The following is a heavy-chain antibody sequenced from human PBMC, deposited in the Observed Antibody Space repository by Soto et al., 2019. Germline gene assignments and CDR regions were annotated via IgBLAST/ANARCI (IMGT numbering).Heavy chain of an antibody. Sequence: PSETLSLTCTVSGGSISSYYWSWIRQPPGKGLEWIGYIYYSGSTNYNPSLKSRVTISVDTSKNHCSLKLSSVTAADTDVYSCAGVRGTIFGVVIDTARRYFDYWGQGTLVTVSS. J-gene: IGHJ4*02. D-gene: IGHD3-3*01. V-gene: IGHV4-59*01. CDR2: IYYSGST. CDR1: GGSISSYY. CDR3: AGVRGTIFGVVIDTARRYFDY.